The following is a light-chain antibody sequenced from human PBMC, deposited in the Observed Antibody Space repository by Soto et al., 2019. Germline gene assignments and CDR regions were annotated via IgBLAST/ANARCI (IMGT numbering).Light chain of an antibody. V-gene: IGKV4-1*01. J-gene: IGKJ1*01. CDR2: WAS. CDR1: QSVLYSSNNKNY. CDR3: QQYYSTRRT. Sequence: DIVMTQSPESLAVSLGERATINGKSSQSVLYSSNNKNYLAWYQQKPGQPPKLLIYWASTRESGVPDRFSGSGSGTDFTLTISSLQAEDVAVYYCQQYYSTRRTFGQGTKVEIK.